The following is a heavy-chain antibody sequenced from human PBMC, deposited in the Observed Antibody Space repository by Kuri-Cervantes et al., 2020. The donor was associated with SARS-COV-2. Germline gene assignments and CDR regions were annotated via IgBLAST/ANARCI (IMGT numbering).Heavy chain of an antibody. CDR1: GFTFSSYA. CDR3: AKWGGYCSGGSCSLPFQH. CDR2: ISGSGGST. J-gene: IGHJ1*01. D-gene: IGHD2-15*01. V-gene: IGHV3-23*01. Sequence: GESLKISCAASGFTFSSYAMSWVRQAPGKGLEWVSAISGSGGSTYHVDSVKGRFTISRDNSKNTLYLQMNSLRVEDTAVYYCAKWGGYCSGGSCSLPFQHWGQGTLVTVSS.